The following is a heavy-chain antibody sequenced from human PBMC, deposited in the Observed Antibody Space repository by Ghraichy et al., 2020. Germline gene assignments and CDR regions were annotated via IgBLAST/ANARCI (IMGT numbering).Heavy chain of an antibody. CDR2: INNDGTST. CDR3: ARDAYSYDIYYYYGMDV. V-gene: IGHV3-74*01. J-gene: IGHJ6*02. D-gene: IGHD5-18*01. CDR1: GFTFSTYW. Sequence: GESLNISCAASGFTFSTYWMHWVRQAPGKGLVWVSCINNDGTSTSYADSVKGRFTISRDNANNTLYLQINSLRAEAAAVYYCARDAYSYDIYYYYGMDVWGQGTMVTVSS.